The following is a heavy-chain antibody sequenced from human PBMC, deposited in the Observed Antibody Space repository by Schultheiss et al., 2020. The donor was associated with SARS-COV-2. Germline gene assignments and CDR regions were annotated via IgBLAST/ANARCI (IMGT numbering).Heavy chain of an antibody. CDR3: ARLGYGDYVGY. J-gene: IGHJ4*02. D-gene: IGHD4-17*01. Sequence: SQTLSLTCTVSGGSISSYYWSWIRQPPGKGLEWIGYIYYSGSTDYNPSLKSRVTISVDTSKNQFSLKLSSVTAADTAVYYCARLGYGDYVGYWGQGTLVTVSS. V-gene: IGHV4-59*01. CDR2: IYYSGST. CDR1: GGSISSYY.